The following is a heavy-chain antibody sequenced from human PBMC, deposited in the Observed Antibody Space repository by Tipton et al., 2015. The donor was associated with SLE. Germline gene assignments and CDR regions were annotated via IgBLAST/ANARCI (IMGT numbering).Heavy chain of an antibody. CDR1: GGSISSSSYY. CDR3: ARAGVTIFGVVEAGYYYMDV. D-gene: IGHD3-3*01. V-gene: IGHV4-39*07. J-gene: IGHJ6*03. CDR2: IYYSGST. Sequence: LRLPCTVSGGSISSSSYYWGWIRQPPGKGLEWIGSIYYSGSTYYNPSLKSRVTISVDTSKNQFSLKLSSVTAADTAVYYCARAGVTIFGVVEAGYYYMDVWGKGTTVTVSS.